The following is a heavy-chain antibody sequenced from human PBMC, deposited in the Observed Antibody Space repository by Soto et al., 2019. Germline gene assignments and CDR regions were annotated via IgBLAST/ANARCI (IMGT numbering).Heavy chain of an antibody. Sequence: SGPTLVNPTQTLTLTCTFSGLSLSTSGMCVSWIRQPPGKALEWLALIDWDDDKYYSTSLKTRLTISKDTSKNQVVLTMTNMDPVDTATYYCARIPVMITFGGVIADYYYYGMDVWGQGTAVTVSS. CDR3: ARIPVMITFGGVIADYYYYGMDV. V-gene: IGHV2-70*01. CDR2: IDWDDDK. CDR1: GLSLSTSGMC. J-gene: IGHJ6*02. D-gene: IGHD3-16*02.